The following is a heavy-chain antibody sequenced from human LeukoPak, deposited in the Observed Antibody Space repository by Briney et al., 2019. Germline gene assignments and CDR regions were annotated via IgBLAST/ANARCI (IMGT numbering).Heavy chain of an antibody. CDR1: GLTFSSHW. V-gene: IGHV3-53*01. D-gene: IGHD3-3*01. CDR2: IYSGGST. J-gene: IGHJ4*02. Sequence: GGSLRLSCAASGLTFSSHWMHWVRQAPGKGLEWVSVIYSGGSTYYADSVKGRFTISRDNSKNTLYLQMNSLRAEDTAVYYCARDLYDRDYWGQGTLVTVSS. CDR3: ARDLYDRDY.